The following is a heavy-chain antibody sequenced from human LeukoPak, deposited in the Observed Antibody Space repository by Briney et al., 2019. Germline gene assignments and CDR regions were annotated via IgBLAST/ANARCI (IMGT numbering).Heavy chain of an antibody. D-gene: IGHD3-10*01. CDR2: IYTSGST. J-gene: IGHJ5*02. V-gene: IGHV4-4*09. CDR1: GGSISSYY. CDR3: ARMKWFGEFDWFDP. Sequence: SETLSLTCTVPGGSISSYYWSWIRQPPGKGLEWIGYIYTSGSTNYNPSLKSRVTISVDTSKNQFSLKLSSVTAADTAVYYCARMKWFGEFDWFDPWGQGTLVTVSS.